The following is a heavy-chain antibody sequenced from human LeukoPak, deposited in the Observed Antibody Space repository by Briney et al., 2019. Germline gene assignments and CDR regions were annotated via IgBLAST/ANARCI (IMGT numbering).Heavy chain of an antibody. Sequence: GGSLRLSCAASGFTFSNYRMIWVRQAPGKGLEWVSSISSSSSYIYYTDSVKGRFTISRDNAKNTLYLQMNSLRAEDTALYYCAKSGGGYFFDYWGQGTLVTVSS. V-gene: IGHV3-21*04. CDR1: GFTFSNYR. CDR3: AKSGGGYFFDY. D-gene: IGHD3-16*01. J-gene: IGHJ4*02. CDR2: ISSSSSYI.